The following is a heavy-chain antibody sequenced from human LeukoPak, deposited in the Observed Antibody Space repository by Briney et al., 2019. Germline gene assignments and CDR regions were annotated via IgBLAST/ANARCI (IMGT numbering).Heavy chain of an antibody. Sequence: SETLSLTCAVYGGSFSGYYWSWIRQPPGKGLEWIGEINHSGSTNYNPSLKSRVTISVDTSKNQFSLELSSVTAADTAVYYCARGLDFVDRGSKAAVGPYYFDYWGQGTLVTVSS. CDR2: INHSGST. CDR3: ARGLDFVDRGSKAAVGPYYFDY. V-gene: IGHV4-34*01. J-gene: IGHJ4*02. D-gene: IGHD6-13*01. CDR1: GGSFSGYY.